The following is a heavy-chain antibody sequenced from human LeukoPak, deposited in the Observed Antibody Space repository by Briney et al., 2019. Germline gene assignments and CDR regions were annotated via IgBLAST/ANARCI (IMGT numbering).Heavy chain of an antibody. D-gene: IGHD3-16*02. Sequence: SETLSLTCTVSGGSISCYYWSWVRQPPGKGLEWVGFIYYSGNTNYNPSLKSRVTISVDTPKNQFSLRLTSVTAADTAAYYCARVDSWTAYRYFFDYWGQGTLVTVSS. CDR3: ARVDSWTAYRYFFDY. CDR2: IYYSGNT. CDR1: GGSISCYY. J-gene: IGHJ4*02. V-gene: IGHV4-59*01.